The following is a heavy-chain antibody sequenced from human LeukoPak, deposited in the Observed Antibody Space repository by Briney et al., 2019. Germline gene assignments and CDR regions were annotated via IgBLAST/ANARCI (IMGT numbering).Heavy chain of an antibody. Sequence: AGGSLRLSCTVSGFTFSNYWMTWVRQAPGKGLEWVANIKQDGSEKYYVDSVKGRFTISRDNAKNSLYLQMNSLRAEDTAVYYCARHIGTWFDPWGQGTLVTVSS. J-gene: IGHJ5*02. CDR3: ARHIGTWFDP. D-gene: IGHD2-21*01. V-gene: IGHV3-7*05. CDR1: GFTFSNYW. CDR2: IKQDGSEK.